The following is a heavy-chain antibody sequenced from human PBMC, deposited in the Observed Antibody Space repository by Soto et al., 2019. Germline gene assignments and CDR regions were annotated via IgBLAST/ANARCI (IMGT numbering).Heavy chain of an antibody. Sequence: PGGSLRLSCAASGFTFSNYGMHWARQAPGKGLEWVAVISYDGANKYYVDSVKGRFTISRDNSKNTLYLQMNSLRTEDTAVYYCAKSLASGGYWTASDCWGQGTLVTVSS. CDR3: AKSLASGGYWTASDC. J-gene: IGHJ4*02. D-gene: IGHD3-10*01. CDR2: ISYDGANK. CDR1: GFTFSNYG. V-gene: IGHV3-30*18.